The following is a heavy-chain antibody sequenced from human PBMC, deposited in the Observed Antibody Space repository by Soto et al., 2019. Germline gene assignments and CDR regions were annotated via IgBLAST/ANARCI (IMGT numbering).Heavy chain of an antibody. CDR3: KRPFRGGGGDNCYPLFDY. CDR2: SNGDGTRT. D-gene: IGHD2-15*01. CDR1: GFAFSGYW. J-gene: IGHJ4*02. V-gene: IGHV3-74*01. Sequence: GGSLRLSCAASGFAFSGYWMYWVRQAPGKGPVWVSRSNGDGTRTSFGDSVRGRFTISRDNARNTLYLEMTSLRDEDTAVYYCKRPFRGGGGDNCYPLFDYWGRGPRFTVS.